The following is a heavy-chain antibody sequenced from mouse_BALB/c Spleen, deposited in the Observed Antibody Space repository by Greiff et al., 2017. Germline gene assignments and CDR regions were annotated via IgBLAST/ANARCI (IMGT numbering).Heavy chain of an antibody. CDR2: ISSGGSYT. Sequence: EVQRVESGGGLVKPGGSLKLSCAASGFTFSSYTMSWVRQTPEKRLEWVATISSGGSYTYYPDSVKGRFTISRDNAKNTLYLQMSSLKSEDTAMYYCTRDDLYYAMDYWGQGTSVTVSS. CDR3: TRDDLYYAMDY. V-gene: IGHV5-6-4*01. CDR1: GFTFSSYT. J-gene: IGHJ4*01.